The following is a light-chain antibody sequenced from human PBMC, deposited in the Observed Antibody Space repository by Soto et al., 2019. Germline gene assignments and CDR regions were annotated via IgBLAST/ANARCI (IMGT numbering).Light chain of an antibody. CDR2: AAS. CDR1: QGISNS. Sequence: DIQMTQSPSSLSASVGDTVTITCRASQGISNSLAWFQQKPGRVPQFLIYAASTLQPGVPPRFSGSGSGTDFTLTISSLQPEDVATYYCQNYISPPLTFGPGTRVEIK. J-gene: IGKJ3*01. V-gene: IGKV1-27*01. CDR3: QNYISPPLT.